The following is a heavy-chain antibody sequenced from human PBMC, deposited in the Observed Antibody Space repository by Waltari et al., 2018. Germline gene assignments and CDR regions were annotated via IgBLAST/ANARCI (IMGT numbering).Heavy chain of an antibody. D-gene: IGHD1-1*01. CDR1: GGSISRGGAF. J-gene: IGHJ3*02. Sequence: QVQLQESGPGVVKSSQTLSLTCTVSGGSISRGGAFWSWIRQSPGRGPEWIGVIYDSANTNYNPSLKCRVILTIDISKNQFSLKMRSVTAADTAVYYCARQGLNWNAQRGSQSAFDIWGQGAMVTVSA. CDR2: IYDSANT. V-gene: IGHV4-30-4*08. CDR3: ARQGLNWNAQRGSQSAFDI.